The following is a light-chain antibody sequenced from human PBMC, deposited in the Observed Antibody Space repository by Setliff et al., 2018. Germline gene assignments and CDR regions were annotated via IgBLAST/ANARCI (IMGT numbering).Light chain of an antibody. Sequence: QSALTQPASVSGSPGQSITISCSGTSNDVGAYDLVSWYQQHPGKVPKLIIFDVSNRPSGVSHRFSGSKSGNTASLTISGLQADDEADYYCLSYTSETTHALFAGGTKVTVL. CDR3: LSYTSETTHAL. CDR1: SNDVGAYDL. V-gene: IGLV2-14*03. CDR2: DVS. J-gene: IGLJ2*01.